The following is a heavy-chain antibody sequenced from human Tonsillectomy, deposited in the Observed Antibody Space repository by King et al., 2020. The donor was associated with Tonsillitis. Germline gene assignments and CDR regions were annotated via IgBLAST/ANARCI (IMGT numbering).Heavy chain of an antibody. J-gene: IGHJ4*02. CDR2: IRGSGGST. V-gene: IGHV3-23*01. D-gene: IGHD6-13*01. Sequence: VQLLESGGGLVQPGGSLRLSCAASGFTFSSFALSWVRQAPGKGLEWVSAIRGSGGSTYYADSVKGRFTISRDNSKNTLYLQMNSLRAADPAVYYCAKDSSSSWDGFDYWGQGTLVTVSS. CDR3: AKDSSSSWDGFDY. CDR1: GFTFSSFA.